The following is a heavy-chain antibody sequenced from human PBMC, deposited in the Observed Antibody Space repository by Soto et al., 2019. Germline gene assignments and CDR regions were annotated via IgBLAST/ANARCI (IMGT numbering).Heavy chain of an antibody. CDR2: ISAYNGNT. J-gene: IGHJ4*02. CDR3: ARDMPDFCSGYYLFASKLGAPGDY. V-gene: IGHV1-18*01. Sequence: QVQLVQSGAEVKKPGASVKVSCKASGYTFTSYGISWVRQAPGQGLEWMGWISAYNGNTNYAQKLQGRDTMTTDTSTSIAYMELRSLRSDDTAVYYCARDMPDFCSGYYLFASKLGAPGDYWGQGTLVTVSS. D-gene: IGHD3-3*01. CDR1: GYTFTSYG.